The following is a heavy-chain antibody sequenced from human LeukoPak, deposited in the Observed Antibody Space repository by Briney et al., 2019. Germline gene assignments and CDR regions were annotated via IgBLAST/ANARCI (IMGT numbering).Heavy chain of an antibody. J-gene: IGHJ4*02. CDR2: ISWNSGSI. V-gene: IGHV3-9*01. Sequence: SGGSLRLSCAASGFTFDDYAMHWVRQAPGKGLEWVSGISWNSGSIGYADSVKGRFTISRDNAKNSLYLQMNSLRAEDTALYYCAKVRLQSTDTAYYFDYWGQGTLVTVSS. D-gene: IGHD5-18*01. CDR3: AKVRLQSTDTAYYFDY. CDR1: GFTFDDYA.